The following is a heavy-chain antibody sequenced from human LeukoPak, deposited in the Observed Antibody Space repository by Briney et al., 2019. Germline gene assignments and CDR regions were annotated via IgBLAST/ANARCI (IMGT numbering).Heavy chain of an antibody. D-gene: IGHD6-13*01. J-gene: IGHJ5*02. V-gene: IGHV1-18*01. CDR1: GYTFTSYG. Sequence: ASVKVSCKASGYTFTSYGIGWVRQAPGQGLEWMGWISAYNGNTNYAQELQGRVTMTTDTSTSTAYMELRSLRSDDTAVYYCARAVRQGSWYFKSNWFDPWGQGTLVTVSS. CDR2: ISAYNGNT. CDR3: ARAVRQGSWYFKSNWFDP.